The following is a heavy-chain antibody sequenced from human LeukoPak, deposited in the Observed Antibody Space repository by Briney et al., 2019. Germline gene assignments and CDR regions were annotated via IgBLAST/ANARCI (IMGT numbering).Heavy chain of an antibody. Sequence: GNTGYAQKFQGRVTMTRSTSISTAYMVLSSLRSEDTAVYYCARLASSSWPLYYYYGMDVWGQGTTVTVSS. J-gene: IGHJ6*02. CDR2: GNT. CDR3: ARLASSSWPLYYYYGMDV. D-gene: IGHD6-13*01. V-gene: IGHV1-8*01.